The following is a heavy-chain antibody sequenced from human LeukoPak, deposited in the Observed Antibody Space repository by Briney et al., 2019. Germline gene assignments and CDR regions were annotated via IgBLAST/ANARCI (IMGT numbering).Heavy chain of an antibody. Sequence: WASVTVSCKASGYTFTSYGISWVRQAPGQGLEWMGWISAYNGNTNYAQKLQGRVTMTTDTSTSTAYMELRSLRSDDTAVYYCARALYYYDSSGYRDDAFDIWGQGTMVTVSS. J-gene: IGHJ3*02. CDR1: GYTFTSYG. CDR3: ARALYYYDSSGYRDDAFDI. CDR2: ISAYNGNT. V-gene: IGHV1-18*01. D-gene: IGHD3-22*01.